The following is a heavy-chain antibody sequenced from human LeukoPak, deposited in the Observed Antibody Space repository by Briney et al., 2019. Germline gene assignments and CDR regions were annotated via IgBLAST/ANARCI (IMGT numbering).Heavy chain of an antibody. V-gene: IGHV4-59*01. CDR3: AREYSSGWFRFFDY. Sequence: SETLSLTCTVSGGSISSYYWSWIRQPPGKGLEWIGYIYYSGSTNYNPSLKSRVTISVDTSKNQFSLKLSSVTAADMAVYYCAREYSSGWFRFFDYWGQGTLVTVSS. CDR2: IYYSGST. D-gene: IGHD6-19*01. J-gene: IGHJ4*02. CDR1: GGSISSYY.